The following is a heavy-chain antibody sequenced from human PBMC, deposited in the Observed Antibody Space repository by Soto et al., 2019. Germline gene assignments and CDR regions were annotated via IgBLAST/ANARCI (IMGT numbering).Heavy chain of an antibody. J-gene: IGHJ4*02. Sequence: HITLKESGPTLVKPTQTLTLTCSFSGFSLSTSGVGVGWIRQPPGKALEWLALIYWDADRHYSPSLKSRLTVTKDTSKNRVVLTMTNMDPMDTATYYCAHRQWLGHIDYWGQGTLVTVSS. CDR2: IYWDADR. D-gene: IGHD6-19*01. CDR1: GFSLSTSGVG. CDR3: AHRQWLGHIDY. V-gene: IGHV2-5*02.